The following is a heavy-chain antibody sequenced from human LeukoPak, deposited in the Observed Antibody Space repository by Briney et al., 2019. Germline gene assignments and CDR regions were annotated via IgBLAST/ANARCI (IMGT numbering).Heavy chain of an antibody. Sequence: GRSLRLSCATSGFTFKSIGMHWVRQGPGKGLDWVAFISYDGRFTYYGESVKGRFTISRDNSKNTLYLQMNSLRAEDTAVYYCAKVAVYDSSGYYPIPWYFDYWGQGTLVTISS. J-gene: IGHJ4*02. CDR2: ISYDGRFT. CDR3: AKVAVYDSSGYYPIPWYFDY. CDR1: GFTFKSIG. V-gene: IGHV3-30*18. D-gene: IGHD3-22*01.